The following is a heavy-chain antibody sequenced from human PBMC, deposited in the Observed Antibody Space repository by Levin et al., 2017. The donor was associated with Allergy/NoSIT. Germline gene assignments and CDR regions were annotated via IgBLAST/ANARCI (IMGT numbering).Heavy chain of an antibody. J-gene: IGHJ4*02. Sequence: GGSLRLSCAASGFTFSSSSMNWVRQAPGKGLEWVSYISSGSGTQYYADSVKGRFTISRDNAKNSLYLQMNSLRAEDTAVYYCARQNFFDYWGQGTLVTVSS. V-gene: IGHV3-48*01. CDR2: ISSGSGTQ. D-gene: IGHD2/OR15-2a*01. CDR1: GFTFSSSS. CDR3: ARQNFFDY.